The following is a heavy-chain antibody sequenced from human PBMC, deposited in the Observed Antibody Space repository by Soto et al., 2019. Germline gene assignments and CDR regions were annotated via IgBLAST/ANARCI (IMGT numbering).Heavy chain of an antibody. Sequence: EEQLVESGGGLVQPGGSLRLSCEASGFIFSIYTMNWVRQGPGKGLEWVSYITSSSDTIYYADSVKGRFTISRDNAKNALYMLMTRLRDEDTAVNYCACRHTTSRVGSWLDPWGQGTLVTVSS. CDR1: GFIFSIYT. J-gene: IGHJ5*02. V-gene: IGHV3-48*02. CDR3: ACRHTTSRVGSWLDP. CDR2: ITSSSDTI. D-gene: IGHD3-10*01.